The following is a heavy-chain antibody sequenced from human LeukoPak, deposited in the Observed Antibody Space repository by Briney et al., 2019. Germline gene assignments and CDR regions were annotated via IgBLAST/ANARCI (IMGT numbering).Heavy chain of an antibody. CDR2: IYYSGST. D-gene: IGHD3-3*01. V-gene: IGHV4-59*08. Sequence: SETLSLTCTVSGGSISSYYWSWIRQPPGKGLEWIGYIYYSGSTNYNPSLKSRVTISVDTSKNQFSLKLSSVTAADTAVYYCASSRTIFGVVLYPDYRGQGTLVTVSS. CDR1: GGSISSYY. CDR3: ASSRTIFGVVLYPDY. J-gene: IGHJ4*02.